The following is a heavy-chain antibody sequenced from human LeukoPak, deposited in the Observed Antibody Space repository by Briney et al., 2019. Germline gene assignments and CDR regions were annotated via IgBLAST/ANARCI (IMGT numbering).Heavy chain of an antibody. D-gene: IGHD1-20*01. V-gene: IGHV3-23*01. CDR3: AKADMYNWNDETLLDY. CDR1: GFTFSSFS. Sequence: GGSLRLSCAASGFTFSSFSMNWVRQAPGKGLEWVSTLSTSGAATYYADSVKGRFTISRDNSKNTLYLQMNSLRAEDTAVYYCAKADMYNWNDETLLDYWGQGTLVTVSS. J-gene: IGHJ4*02. CDR2: LSTSGAAT.